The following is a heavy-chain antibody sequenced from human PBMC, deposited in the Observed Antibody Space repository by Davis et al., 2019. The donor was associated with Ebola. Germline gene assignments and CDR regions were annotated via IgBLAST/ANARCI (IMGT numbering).Heavy chain of an antibody. V-gene: IGHV4-59*01. J-gene: IGHJ6*03. D-gene: IGHD3-3*01. CDR3: ARAYYDFWSGYMGESYYYYYMDV. CDR1: GGSISSYY. Sequence: PSETLSLTCTASGGSISSYYWSWIRQPPGKGLEWIGYIYYSGSTNYNPSLKSRVTISVDTSKNQFSLKLSSVTAADTAVYYCARAYYDFWSGYMGESYYYYYMDVWGKGTTVTVSS. CDR2: IYYSGST.